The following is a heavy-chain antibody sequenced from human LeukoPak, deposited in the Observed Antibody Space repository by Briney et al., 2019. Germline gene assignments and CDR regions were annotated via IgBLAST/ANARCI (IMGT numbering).Heavy chain of an antibody. CDR2: ISTTGGST. D-gene: IGHD4-23*01. CDR1: GFSFNNYA. Sequence: PGRSLRLSCAASGFSFNNYAMSWVRQPPGKGLEWVSAISTTGGSTYYADSLKGRFTVSRDNSKNKLSLQMDSLRVEDTALYYCAKDWTTVVTPKGYYLDSWGQGTLVTVSS. CDR3: AKDWTTVVTPKGYYLDS. J-gene: IGHJ4*02. V-gene: IGHV3-23*01.